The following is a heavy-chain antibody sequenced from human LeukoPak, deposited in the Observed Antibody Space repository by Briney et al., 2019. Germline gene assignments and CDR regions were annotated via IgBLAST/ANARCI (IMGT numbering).Heavy chain of an antibody. CDR1: GASINSRDYY. J-gene: IGHJ3*02. Sequence: PSETLSLTCSVSGASINSRDYYWSWIRQPPGKGLQWTGYIDYSGTTYFNPSLKSRITISIDTSKNQFSLKLNSVTAADTAVYYCARARRYYGSGSGPFDIWGQGTMVTVSS. CDR3: ARARRYYGSGSGPFDI. V-gene: IGHV4-30-4*01. D-gene: IGHD3-10*01. CDR2: IDYSGTT.